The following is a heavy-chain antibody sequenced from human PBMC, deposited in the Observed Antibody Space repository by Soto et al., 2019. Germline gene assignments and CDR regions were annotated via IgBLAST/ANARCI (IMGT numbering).Heavy chain of an antibody. CDR1: GFTFSSYE. V-gene: IGHV3-48*03. Sequence: GGSLRLSCAASGFTFSSYEMNWVRQAPGKGLEWVSYISSSGSTIYYADSVKGRFTISRDNAKNSLYLQMNSLRAEDTAVYYCARVGDYYDSSGSSGDFQHWGQGTRVTVSS. CDR3: ARVGDYYDSSGSSGDFQH. D-gene: IGHD3-22*01. J-gene: IGHJ1*01. CDR2: ISSSGSTI.